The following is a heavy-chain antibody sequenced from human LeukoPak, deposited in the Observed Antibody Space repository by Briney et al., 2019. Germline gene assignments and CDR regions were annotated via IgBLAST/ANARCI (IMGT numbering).Heavy chain of an antibody. J-gene: IGHJ6*03. D-gene: IGHD4-11*01. V-gene: IGHV4-59*11. CDR3: AREGQGMTRGYYYYYMDV. CDR1: GGSISSHF. CDR2: VYYSGNT. Sequence: SETLSLTCSVSGGSISSHFWTWIRQPPGKGLEWIGYVYYSGNTNYNPSLRSRVTISVDTSKNQFSLKLSSVTAADTAVYYCAREGQGMTRGYYYYYMDVWGKGTTVTISS.